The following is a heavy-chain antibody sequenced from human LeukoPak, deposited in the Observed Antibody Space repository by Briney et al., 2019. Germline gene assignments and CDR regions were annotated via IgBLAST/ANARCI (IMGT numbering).Heavy chain of an antibody. V-gene: IGHV1-46*01. CDR1: GYTFTDYY. J-gene: IGHJ6*03. CDR2: INPSGGST. Sequence: GASVKVSCKASGYTFTDYYMHWVRQAPGQGLEWMGIINPSGGSTTYAQKFQGRVTMTTDMSTSTVYMELSSLRSEDTDVYHCARGGHLLSFGELPLPSLTSDYNYYMDVWGKGTTVTVSS. D-gene: IGHD3-10*01. CDR3: ARGGHLLSFGELPLPSLTSDYNYYMDV.